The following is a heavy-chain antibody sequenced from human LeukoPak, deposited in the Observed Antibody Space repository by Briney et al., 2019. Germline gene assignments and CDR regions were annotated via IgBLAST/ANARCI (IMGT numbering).Heavy chain of an antibody. Sequence: GGSLRLSCAASGFTFSNAWMSWVRQAPGKGLEWVGRIKSKTDGGTTDYAAPVKGRFTISRDDSKNTPYLQMNSLKTEDTAVYYCTTPEWERVYYFDYWGQGTLVTVSS. J-gene: IGHJ4*02. D-gene: IGHD1-26*01. CDR2: IKSKTDGGTT. CDR1: GFTFSNAW. CDR3: TTPEWERVYYFDY. V-gene: IGHV3-15*01.